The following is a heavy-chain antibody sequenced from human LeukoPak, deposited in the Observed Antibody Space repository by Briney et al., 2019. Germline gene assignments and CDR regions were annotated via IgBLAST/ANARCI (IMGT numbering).Heavy chain of an antibody. J-gene: IGHJ4*02. V-gene: IGHV4-59*08. D-gene: IGHD7-27*01. CDR2: IYYSGST. CDR1: GGSISSYY. CDR3: ARLAWGRLDY. Sequence: SETLSLTCTVSGGSISSYYWSWIRQPPGKGLEWIGYIYYSGSTNYNPSLKSRVTISVDTSKNQFSLKLSSVTAADTAIYYCARLAWGRLDYWGQGTLVTVSS.